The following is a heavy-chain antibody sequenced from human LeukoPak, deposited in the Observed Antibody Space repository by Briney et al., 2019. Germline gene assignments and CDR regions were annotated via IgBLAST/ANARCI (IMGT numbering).Heavy chain of an antibody. D-gene: IGHD5-18*01. CDR3: AKDRVDTAMVTFYFDY. Sequence: PGGSLRLSCAASGFTFSSYGMHWVRQAPGKGLEWVAFIRYDGSNKYYADSVKGRFTISRDNSKNTLYLQMNSLRAEDTAVYYCAKDRVDTAMVTFYFDYWGQGTLVTVSS. V-gene: IGHV3-30*02. CDR2: IRYDGSNK. J-gene: IGHJ4*02. CDR1: GFTFSSYG.